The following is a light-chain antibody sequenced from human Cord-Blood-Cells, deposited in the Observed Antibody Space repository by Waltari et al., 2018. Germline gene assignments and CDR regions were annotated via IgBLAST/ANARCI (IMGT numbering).Light chain of an antibody. CDR1: QSVLYSSNHKNY. J-gene: IGKJ1*01. CDR2: WAS. V-gene: IGKV4-1*01. CDR3: QQYYSTPQT. Sequence: DLVMTQSPHSLAVSLGARATTNCKSSQSVLYSSNHKNYLAWYQQKPGQPPKLLIYWASTRESGVPDRFSGSGSGTDFTLTISSLQAEDVAVYYCQQYYSTPQTFGQGTKVEIK.